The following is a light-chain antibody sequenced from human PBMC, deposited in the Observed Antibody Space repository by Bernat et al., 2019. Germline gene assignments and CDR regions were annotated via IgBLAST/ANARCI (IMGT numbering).Light chain of an antibody. CDR1: QSISDW. J-gene: IGKJ5*01. CDR3: QQCNSYIT. Sequence: DIQMTQSPSTLSASVGDRVTITCRASQSISDWLAWYQQKPGKAPKLLIYKASNLESGVPSRFSGSGSGTEFTLTISSLQPDDSATYYCQQCNSYITFGKGTRLEIK. CDR2: KAS. V-gene: IGKV1-5*03.